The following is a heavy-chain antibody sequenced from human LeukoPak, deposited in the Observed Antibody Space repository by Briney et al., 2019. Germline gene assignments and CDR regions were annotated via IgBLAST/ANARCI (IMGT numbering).Heavy chain of an antibody. J-gene: IGHJ4*02. V-gene: IGHV3-23*01. CDR1: GFTFSSYA. CDR2: ISGSGGST. CDR3: AKDPYHVVRGVIITGYFDY. Sequence: GGSLRLSCAASGFTFSSYAMSWVRQAPGKGLEWVSAISGSGGSTYYADSVKGRFTISRDNSKNTLYLQMNSLRAEDTAVYYCAKDPYHVVRGVIITGYFDYWGQGTLVTVSS. D-gene: IGHD3-10*01.